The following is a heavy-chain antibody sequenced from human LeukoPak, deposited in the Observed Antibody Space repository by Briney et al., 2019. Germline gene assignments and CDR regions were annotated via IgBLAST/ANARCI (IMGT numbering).Heavy chain of an antibody. V-gene: IGHV4-59*01. D-gene: IGHD2-8*02. CDR2: MYYSGST. CDR1: GGSFSGYY. CDR3: ARGYCTGGVCPDGFDI. Sequence: SSETLSLTCAVYGGSFSGYYWSWIRQPPGKGLEWIAYMYYSGSTNYNPSLKSRVTISIDTPKNQFSLKLSSVTAADSAVYFCARGYCTGGVCPDGFDIWGQGTMVTVSS. J-gene: IGHJ3*02.